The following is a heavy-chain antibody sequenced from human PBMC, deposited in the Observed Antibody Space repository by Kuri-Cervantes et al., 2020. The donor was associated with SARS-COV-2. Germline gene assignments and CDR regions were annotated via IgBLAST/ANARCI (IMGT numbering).Heavy chain of an antibody. CDR3: ARSSCSGGSCYSAYSYGLFDY. J-gene: IGHJ4*02. Sequence: GGSLRLSCAASGLTFNSYWMSWVRQAPGKGLEWVANIKQDGSERYYVDSVKGRFTISRDNAKNSLYLQMGSLRADDTAVYYCARSSCSGGSCYSAYSYGLFDYWGQGTLVTVSS. CDR1: GLTFNSYW. CDR2: IKQDGSER. D-gene: IGHD2-15*01. V-gene: IGHV3-7*05.